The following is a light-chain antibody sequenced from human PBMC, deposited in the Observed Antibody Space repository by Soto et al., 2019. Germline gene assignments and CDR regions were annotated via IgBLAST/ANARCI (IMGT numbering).Light chain of an antibody. CDR3: QQSYGTPLT. CDR2: KAS. J-gene: IGKJ4*01. CDR1: QSISSW. V-gene: IGKV1-5*03. Sequence: DIQMTQSPSTLSASVGDRVTITYRASQSISSWLAWYQQKPGKAPNLLIYKASSLESGVPSRFSGSGSGTDFTLTISSLQPEDFATYYCQQSYGTPLTFGGGTKVDIK.